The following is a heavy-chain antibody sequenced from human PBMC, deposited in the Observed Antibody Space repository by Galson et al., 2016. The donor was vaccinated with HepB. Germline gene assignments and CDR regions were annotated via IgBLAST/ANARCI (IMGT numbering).Heavy chain of an antibody. J-gene: IGHJ4*02. CDR1: GYSINTNKW. Sequence: SETLSLTCAVSGYSINTNKWWGWIRQPPGKGLEWIGSIYYSGSTYYNPSLKSRVTMSLDTSKNQFSLKLNSVTAVDTAVYYCTCPSISGTPDYWGQGTLVTVSS. V-gene: IGHV4-28*01. D-gene: IGHD1-20*01. CDR2: IYYSGST. CDR3: TCPSISGTPDY.